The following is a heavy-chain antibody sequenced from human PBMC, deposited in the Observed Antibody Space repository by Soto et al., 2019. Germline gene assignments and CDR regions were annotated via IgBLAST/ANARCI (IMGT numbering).Heavy chain of an antibody. CDR2: SYYSGST. CDR3: ARDADYGGSRGGMDV. V-gene: IGHV4-31*03. Sequence: QVRLEESGPGLVKPSETLSLICSVSGGSVNNANYFWNWIRHHPENGLEWIGYSYYSGSTSYNPSFKTRATLSIDTSKNQFSLRLNSVTVADTAVYFCARDADYGGSRGGMDVWGRGTTVTVSS. CDR1: GGSVNNANYF. J-gene: IGHJ6*02. D-gene: IGHD4-17*01.